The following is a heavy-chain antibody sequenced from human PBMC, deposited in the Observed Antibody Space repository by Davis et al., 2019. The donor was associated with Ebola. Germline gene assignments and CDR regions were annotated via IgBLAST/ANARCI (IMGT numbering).Heavy chain of an antibody. CDR1: GGSFSGYY. CDR2: INHSGST. J-gene: IGHJ6*02. D-gene: IGHD6-19*01. V-gene: IGHV4-34*01. Sequence: SQTLSLTCAVYGGSFSGYYWSWIRQPPGKGLEWIGEINHSGSTNYNPSLKSRVTISVDTSKNQFSLKLSSVTAADTAVYYCTTLDGQWPPSPDYYYYYGMDVWGQGTTVTVSS. CDR3: TTLDGQWPPSPDYYYYYGMDV.